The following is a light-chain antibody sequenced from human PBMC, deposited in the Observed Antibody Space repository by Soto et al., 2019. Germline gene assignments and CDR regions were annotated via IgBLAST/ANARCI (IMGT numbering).Light chain of an antibody. CDR1: QSISSW. CDR3: QQYNNHVCT. J-gene: IGKJ2*02. V-gene: IGKV1-5*01. CDR2: DAS. Sequence: DIQMTQSPSTLSASVGDRVTITCRASQSISSWLAWYQQKPGKAPKLLIYDASSLESGVPSRFSGSGSGAEFTLTISSLQPDYFATYYCQQYNNHVCTFGQGTKLEIK.